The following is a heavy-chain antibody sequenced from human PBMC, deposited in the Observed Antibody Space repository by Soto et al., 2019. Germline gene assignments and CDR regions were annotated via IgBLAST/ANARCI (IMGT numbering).Heavy chain of an antibody. CDR2: IYHSGST. Sequence: PSETLSLTCAVSGYSISSGYYWGWIRQPPGKGLEWIGSIYHSGSTYYNASLKSRVTISVDTSKNQFSLKLTSVTDADTAVYYCASGIDFYYAMDVWGQGPTVAVSS. CDR3: ASGIDFYYAMDV. V-gene: IGHV4-38-2*01. J-gene: IGHJ6*01. CDR1: GYSISSGYY.